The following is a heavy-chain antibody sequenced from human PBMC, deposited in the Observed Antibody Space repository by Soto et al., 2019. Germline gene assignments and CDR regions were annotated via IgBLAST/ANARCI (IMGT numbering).Heavy chain of an antibody. D-gene: IGHD2-15*01. CDR3: AKDAIRRVSRIMEF. J-gene: IGHJ6*02. CDR1: GFTFDDYT. V-gene: IGHV3-43*01. CDR2: ISWDGGST. Sequence: GGSLRQPCAASGFTFDDYTMHRVRQATGKGLEWVSLISWDGGSTYYADSVKGRFTISRDNSKNSLYLQMNSLRTEDTALYFCAKDAIRRVSRIMEFWGQGTTVIVSS.